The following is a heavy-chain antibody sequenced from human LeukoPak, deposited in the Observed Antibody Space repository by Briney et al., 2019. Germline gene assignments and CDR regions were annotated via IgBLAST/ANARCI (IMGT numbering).Heavy chain of an antibody. CDR2: ISTYNGNT. Sequence: GASVKVSCKASGYTFTKYGIRWVRQAPGQGLEWMGWISTYNGNTNYAQKFQGRVTMTTATATSTVSMELRSLRSDDTAVYYCARDRDTALDPFDYWAREAWSPSPQ. CDR1: GYTFTKYG. D-gene: IGHD5-18*01. V-gene: IGHV1-18*01. CDR3: ARDRDTALDPFDY. J-gene: IGHJ4*02.